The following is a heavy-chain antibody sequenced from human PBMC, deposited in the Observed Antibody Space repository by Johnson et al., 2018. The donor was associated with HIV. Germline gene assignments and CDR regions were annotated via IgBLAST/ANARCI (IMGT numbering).Heavy chain of an antibody. CDR1: GFIFSDYS. CDR2: ISSSPNIL. CDR3: ATSGGGSWGDAFDI. D-gene: IGHD1-26*01. V-gene: IGHV3-48*01. J-gene: IGHJ3*02. Sequence: VQLVESGGGLVQPGGSLRLSCVGSGFIFSDYSMHWVRQAPGKGLEYVSLISSSPNILYYADSVKGRFTISRDNAKQSLSLQMNSLRVEDPAVYYCATSGGGSWGDAFDIWGQGTVVTVSS.